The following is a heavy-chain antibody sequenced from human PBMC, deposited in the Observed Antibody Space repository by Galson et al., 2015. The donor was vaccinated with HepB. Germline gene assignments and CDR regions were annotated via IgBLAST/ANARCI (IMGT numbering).Heavy chain of an antibody. Sequence: SLRLSCAASGFTFSSYAMSWVRQAPGKGLEWVPAISGSGGSTYYADSVKGRFTISRDNSKNTLYLQMNSLRAEDTAVYYCAKTKENDYSSGWYMTLDYWGQGTLVTVSS. CDR1: GFTFSSYA. J-gene: IGHJ4*02. CDR3: AKTKENDYSSGWYMTLDY. D-gene: IGHD6-19*01. V-gene: IGHV3-23*01. CDR2: ISGSGGST.